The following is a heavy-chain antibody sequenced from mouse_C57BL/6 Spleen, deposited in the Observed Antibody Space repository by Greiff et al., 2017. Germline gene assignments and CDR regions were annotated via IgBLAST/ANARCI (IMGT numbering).Heavy chain of an antibody. CDR2: ISSGGSYT. V-gene: IGHV5-6*01. CDR1: GFTFSSYG. CDR3: ARQYSYGSSLDYFDY. J-gene: IGHJ2*01. Sequence: EVKLMESGGDLVKPGGSLKLSCAASGFTFSSYGMSWVRQTPDKRLEWVATISSGGSYTYYPDSVKGRFTMSRDNAKNTLYMQMSSLKSEDTAMYYCARQYSYGSSLDYFDYWGQGTTLTVSS. D-gene: IGHD1-1*01.